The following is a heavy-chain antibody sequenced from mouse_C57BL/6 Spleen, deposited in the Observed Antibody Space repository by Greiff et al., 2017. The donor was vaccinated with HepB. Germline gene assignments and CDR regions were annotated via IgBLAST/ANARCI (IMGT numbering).Heavy chain of an antibody. CDR2: IDPSDSFT. Sequence: QVQLQQPGAELVMPGASVKLSCKASGYTFTSYWMHWVKQRPGQGLEWIGEIDPSDSFTNYNQKFNGKSTLTVDKSSSTAYMQLSSLTSEDSAVYYCAITTDRYFDVWGTGTTVTVSS. D-gene: IGHD1-1*01. J-gene: IGHJ1*03. CDR1: GYTFTSYW. CDR3: AITTDRYFDV. V-gene: IGHV1-69*01.